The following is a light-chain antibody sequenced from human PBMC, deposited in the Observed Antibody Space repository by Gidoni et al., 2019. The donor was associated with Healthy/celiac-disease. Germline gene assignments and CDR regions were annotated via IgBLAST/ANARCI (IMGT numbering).Light chain of an antibody. Sequence: DIQMTKAPSSLSASVGDRVTITCRASQSMRSYLNWYQQKPGKAPKLLIYAASRLQSGVPSRFSGSGSGTDFTLTISSLQPDDFATYSCQQSYSTPRGFGGGTKVEIK. J-gene: IGKJ4*01. CDR2: AAS. CDR1: QSMRSY. V-gene: IGKV1-39*01. CDR3: QQSYSTPRG.